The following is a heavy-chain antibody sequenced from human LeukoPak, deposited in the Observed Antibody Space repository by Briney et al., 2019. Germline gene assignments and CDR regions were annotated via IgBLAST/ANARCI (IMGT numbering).Heavy chain of an antibody. CDR1: GFTFSSYA. V-gene: IGHV3-23*01. D-gene: IGHD2-21*02. CDR3: AKGTGIVVVTAIDYYGMDV. CDR2: ISGSGGST. Sequence: GGSLRLSCAASGFTFSSYAISWVRQAPGKGLEWVSAISGSGGSTYYADSVRGRFTISRDNSKNTLYLQMNSLRAEDTAVYYCAKGTGIVVVTAIDYYGMDVWGQGTTVTVSS. J-gene: IGHJ6*02.